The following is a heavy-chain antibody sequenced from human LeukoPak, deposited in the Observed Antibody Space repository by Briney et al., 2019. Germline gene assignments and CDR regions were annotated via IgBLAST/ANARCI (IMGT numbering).Heavy chain of an antibody. V-gene: IGHV3-23*01. D-gene: IGHD3-22*01. Sequence: GGSLRLSCAASGFTFSSYAMSWVRQAPGKGLEWVSAISGSGGSTYYADSVKGRFTISRDNSKNTLYLQMNSLRAGDTAVYYCAKDLRRSSGSPWGQGTLVTVSS. CDR3: AKDLRRSSGSP. CDR2: ISGSGGST. CDR1: GFTFSSYA. J-gene: IGHJ5*02.